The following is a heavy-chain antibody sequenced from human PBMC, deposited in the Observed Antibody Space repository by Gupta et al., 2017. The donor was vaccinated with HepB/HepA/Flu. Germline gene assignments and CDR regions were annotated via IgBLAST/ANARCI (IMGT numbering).Heavy chain of an antibody. D-gene: IGHD5-18*01. J-gene: IGHJ2*01. CDR1: GFTFTSSA. CDR2: IVVGSGNK. Sequence: QMQLVQSGPEVKKPGTSVKVSCKASGFTFTSSAVQWVRQARGQRLEWIGWIVVGSGNKKDAQKFQERVTTTRDMSTSTAYMEMSSLRSEDTAVYYGAADARYGLFDLWGRGTLVTVSS. V-gene: IGHV1-58*01. CDR3: AADARYGLFDL.